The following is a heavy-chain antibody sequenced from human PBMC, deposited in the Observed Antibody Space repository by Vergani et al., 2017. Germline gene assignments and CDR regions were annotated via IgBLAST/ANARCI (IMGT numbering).Heavy chain of an antibody. CDR3: ARNRAIFGVVINNWFDP. J-gene: IGHJ5*02. CDR1: GYSFTSYW. V-gene: IGHV5-51*03. D-gene: IGHD3-3*01. CDR2: IYPGDSDT. Sequence: EVQLVQSGAEVKKPGESLKISCKGSGYSFTSYWIGWVRQMPGKGLEWMGIIYPGDSDTRYSPSFQGQVTISADKSISTAYLQWSSLKASDTAMYYCARNRAIFGVVINNWFDPWGQGTLVTVSS.